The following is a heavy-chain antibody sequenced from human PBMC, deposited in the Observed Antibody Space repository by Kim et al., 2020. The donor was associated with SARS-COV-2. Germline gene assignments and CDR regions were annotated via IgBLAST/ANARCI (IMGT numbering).Heavy chain of an antibody. D-gene: IGHD3-10*01. V-gene: IGHV4-39*01. CDR3: ARLFRGVPPRPKSNYYGMDV. J-gene: IGHJ6*02. CDR1: GGSISSSSYY. Sequence: SETLSLTCTVSGGSISSSSYYWGWIRQPPGKGLEWIGSIYYSGSTYYNPSLKSRVTISVDTSKNQFSLKLSSVTAADTAVYYCARLFRGVPPRPKSNYYGMDVCVEGTALTVS. CDR2: IYYSGST.